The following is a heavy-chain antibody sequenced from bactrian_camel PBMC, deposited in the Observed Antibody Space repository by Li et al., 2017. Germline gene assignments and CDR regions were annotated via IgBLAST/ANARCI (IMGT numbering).Heavy chain of an antibody. J-gene: IGHJ4*01. V-gene: IGHV3-3*01. CDR3: AASIPSPEFAVRAGPLSHIQYTH. Sequence: VQLVESGGGSVQAGGSLRLSCMISGTNGRPQYMGWFRQAPGKEREGVAAFDSSYEVFYADSVKGRFVLTTDINKKTLYLQMTKLRPEDTAMYYCAASIPSPEFAVRAGPLSHIQYTHRGQGTQVTVS. CDR1: GTNGRPQY. CDR2: FDSSYEV. D-gene: IGHD2*01.